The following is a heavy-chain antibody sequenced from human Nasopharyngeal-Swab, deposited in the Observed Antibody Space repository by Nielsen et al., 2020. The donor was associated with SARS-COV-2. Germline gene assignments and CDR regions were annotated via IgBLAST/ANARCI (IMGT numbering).Heavy chain of an antibody. J-gene: IGHJ6*02. CDR2: IDWDDDK. D-gene: IGHD5-18*01. Sequence: FGPTLVKPTQTLTLTCTFSGFSLSTSGMCVSWIRQPPGKALEWLALIDWDDDKYYSTSLKTRLTISKDTSKNQVVLTMTNMDPVDTATYYCARMAAMDNYYYGMDVWGQGTTVTVSS. CDR3: ARMAAMDNYYYGMDV. CDR1: GFSLSTSGMC. V-gene: IGHV2-70*01.